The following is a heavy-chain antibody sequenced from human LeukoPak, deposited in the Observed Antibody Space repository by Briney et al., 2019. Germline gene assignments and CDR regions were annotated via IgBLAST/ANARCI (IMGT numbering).Heavy chain of an antibody. CDR2: ISGGSNSI. CDR1: GFAFSDFY. D-gene: IGHD3-16*01. CDR3: VRGGPFGPSWFDP. Sequence: GGSLRLSCAASGFAFSDFYVSWIRQAPGKGPECVAYISGGSNSIYYADSVKGRFTISRDNAKNSLHLHMNSLRAEDTAMYYCVRGGPFGPSWFDPWGQGTLVAVSS. V-gene: IGHV3-11*01. J-gene: IGHJ5*02.